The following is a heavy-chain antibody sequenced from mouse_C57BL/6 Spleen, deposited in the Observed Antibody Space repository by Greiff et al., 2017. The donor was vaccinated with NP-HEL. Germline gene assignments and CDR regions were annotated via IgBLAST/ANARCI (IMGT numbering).Heavy chain of an antibody. Sequence: VQLQQSGPELVKPGASVKISCKASGYAFSSSWMNWVKQRPGKGLEWIGRIYPGDGDTNYNGKFKGKATLTADKSSSTAYMQLSSLTSEDSAVYCCARSLDSSGYNFDYWGQGTTLTVSS. CDR1: GYAFSSSW. J-gene: IGHJ2*01. CDR2: IYPGDGDT. CDR3: ARSLDSSGYNFDY. D-gene: IGHD3-2*02. V-gene: IGHV1-82*01.